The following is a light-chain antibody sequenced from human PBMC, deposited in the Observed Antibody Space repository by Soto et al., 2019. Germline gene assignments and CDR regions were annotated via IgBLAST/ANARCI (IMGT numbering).Light chain of an antibody. CDR3: QQDKNWTPIT. CDR2: GAS. CDR1: QSVSRN. Sequence: EIMKTQSAATLSVSPGDRVTLSCRASQSVSRNLAWYQQKPGQPPRLLIFGASTMAKGIPARFRCSGTGTEFTLTITSRQSEGFDGYYCQQDKNWTPITFGQGTLLE. V-gene: IGKV3D-15*01. J-gene: IGKJ5*01.